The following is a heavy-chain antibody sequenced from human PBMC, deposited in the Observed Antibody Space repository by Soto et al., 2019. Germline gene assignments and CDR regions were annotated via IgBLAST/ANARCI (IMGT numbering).Heavy chain of an antibody. V-gene: IGHV2-5*02. Sequence: QITVKESGPTVVKPTQTLTLTCTFSGFSLSTSGVGVGWIRQPPGKALEWLALLYWDDDKRYSPSLKTRLTINKDTPRNQVVLTMTNMDPVDTATYYCAFRQEYRGSWVSGWFDPWGQGTLVTVSS. CDR1: GFSLSTSGVG. J-gene: IGHJ5*02. CDR3: AFRQEYRGSWVSGWFDP. CDR2: LYWDDDK. D-gene: IGHD6-13*01.